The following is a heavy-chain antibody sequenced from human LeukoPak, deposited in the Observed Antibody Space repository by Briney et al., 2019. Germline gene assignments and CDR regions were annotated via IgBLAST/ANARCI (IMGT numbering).Heavy chain of an antibody. CDR1: GFTFTAYY. CDR2: INPNSGGT. CDR3: ARGYYYDSSGPVLY. V-gene: IGHV1-2*02. D-gene: IGHD3-22*01. Sequence: ASVKVSCKASGFTFTAYYMHWVRQAPGQGLEWMGWINPNSGGTNYAQKFQGRVTMTRDTSISTAYMELGSLRSEDTAVYYCARGYYYDSSGPVLYWGQGTLVTVSS. J-gene: IGHJ4*02.